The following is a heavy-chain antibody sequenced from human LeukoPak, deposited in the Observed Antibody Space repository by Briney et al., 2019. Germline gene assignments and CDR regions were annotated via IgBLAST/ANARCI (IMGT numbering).Heavy chain of an antibody. J-gene: IGHJ4*02. CDR3: AKSSAGYSSSPYYFDY. CDR2: ISGSGGST. V-gene: IGHV3-23*01. CDR1: GFTFSSYA. D-gene: IGHD6-13*01. Sequence: GGSLRLSCAASGFTFSSYAMSWVRQAPGKGLEWVSAISGSGGSTYYADSVKGWFTISRDNSKNTLYLQMNSLRAEDTAVYYCAKSSAGYSSSPYYFDYWGQGTLVTVSS.